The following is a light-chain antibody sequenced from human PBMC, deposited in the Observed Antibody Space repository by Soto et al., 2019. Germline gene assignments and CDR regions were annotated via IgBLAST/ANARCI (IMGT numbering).Light chain of an antibody. CDR3: TSYTTTSTLVV. V-gene: IGLV2-14*01. J-gene: IGLJ2*01. Sequence: QSALTQPASVSGSPGQSITISCTGTSSDVGGYNYVSRYQQHPGKAPKLIIYEVSNRPSGVSNRFSGSKSGNTASLTISGLQAEDEADYYCTSYTTTSTLVVFGGGTKLTVL. CDR1: SSDVGGYNY. CDR2: EVS.